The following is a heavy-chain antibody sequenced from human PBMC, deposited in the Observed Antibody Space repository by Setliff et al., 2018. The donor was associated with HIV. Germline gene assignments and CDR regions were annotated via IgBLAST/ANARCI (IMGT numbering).Heavy chain of an antibody. CDR1: GFVLSNYW. J-gene: IGHJ6*03. D-gene: IGHD3-22*01. V-gene: IGHV3-9*03. CDR2: ISWNGVSI. Sequence: GGSLRLSCAASGFVLSNYWMHWVRQVPGKGLEWVSGISWNGVSIGYADSVKGRFTISRDNAKNSLYLQMNSLRTEDMALYHCAKGYGATWLYYMDVWGKGTTVTVSS. CDR3: AKGYGATWLYYMDV.